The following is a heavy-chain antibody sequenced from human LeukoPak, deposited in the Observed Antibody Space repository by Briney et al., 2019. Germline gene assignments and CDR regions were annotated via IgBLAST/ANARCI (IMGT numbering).Heavy chain of an antibody. CDR3: TRGNVSAATAILYFDY. J-gene: IGHJ4*02. D-gene: IGHD6-13*01. CDR2: INWNGDST. CDR1: GFTFDDHV. Sequence: GGSLRLSCAASGFTFDDHVVSWVRQAPGKGLEWVSGINWNGDSTGYADSVKGRFAISRDNAKNSLYLQMNSLRAEDTALYHCTRGNVSAATAILYFDYWGQGTLVTVSS. V-gene: IGHV3-20*01.